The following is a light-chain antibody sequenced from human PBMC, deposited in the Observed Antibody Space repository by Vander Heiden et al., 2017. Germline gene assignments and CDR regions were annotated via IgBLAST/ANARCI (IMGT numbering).Light chain of an antibody. Sequence: KAPKLMIYDVTKRAAGVSNRFSGSKAVNTASLTISGLQTEDEADYYCCSYTTSSSVVFGGGTKLTVL. J-gene: IGLJ2*01. CDR3: CSYTTSSSVV. V-gene: IGLV2-14*03. CDR2: DVT.